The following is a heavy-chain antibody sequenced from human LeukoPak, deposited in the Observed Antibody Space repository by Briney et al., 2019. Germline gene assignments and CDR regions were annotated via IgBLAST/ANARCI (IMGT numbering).Heavy chain of an antibody. Sequence: QPGGSLRLSCAASGFTFSRYSMNWVRQAPGKGLEWVSYISDTSRTIYYADSVQGRFTISRDNAKNTVYLQMNSLRAEDTAVYYCAKAEPASGYDYWGQGTLVTVSS. CDR2: ISDTSRTI. V-gene: IGHV3-48*01. CDR1: GFTFSRYS. J-gene: IGHJ4*02. CDR3: AKAEPASGYDY. D-gene: IGHD6-13*01.